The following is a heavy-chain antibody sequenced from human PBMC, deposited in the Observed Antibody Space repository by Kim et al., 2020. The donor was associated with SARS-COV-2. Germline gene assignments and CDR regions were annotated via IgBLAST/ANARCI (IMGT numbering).Heavy chain of an antibody. J-gene: IGHJ5*02. CDR2: IYYSGST. CDR1: GGSISSGGYY. Sequence: SETLSLTCTVSGGSISSGGYYWSWIRQHPGKGLEWIGYIYYSGSTYYNPSLKSRVTISVDTSKNQFSLKLSSVTAADTAVYYCASSPYIWGSYRWWGWFDPWGQGTLVTVSS. CDR3: ASSPYIWGSYRWWGWFDP. V-gene: IGHV4-31*03. D-gene: IGHD3-16*02.